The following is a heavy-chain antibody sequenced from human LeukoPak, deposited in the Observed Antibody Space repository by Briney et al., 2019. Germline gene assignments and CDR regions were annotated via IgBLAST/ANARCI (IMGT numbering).Heavy chain of an antibody. J-gene: IGHJ5*02. CDR2: MNPNSGNT. V-gene: IGHV1-8*01. CDR3: ARARIAAARGRNWFDP. CDR1: GYTFTSYD. Sequence: GASVKVSCKAFGYTFTSYDINWVRQATGQGLEWMGWMNPNSGNTGYAQKFQGRVTMTRNTSISTAYMELSSLRSEDTAVYYCARARIAAARGRNWFDPWGQGTLVTVSS. D-gene: IGHD6-13*01.